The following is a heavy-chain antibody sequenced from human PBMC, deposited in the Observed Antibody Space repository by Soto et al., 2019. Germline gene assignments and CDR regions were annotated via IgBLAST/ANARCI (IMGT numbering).Heavy chain of an antibody. Sequence: PSQTLSLTCAISGDSVSSISAAWNWIRQSPSRGLEWLGRTYYRSKWYNDYAVSVKSRITINPDTSKNQFSLQLNSVTPEDTAVYYCARVAAARYCSGGSCYRAEYFQHWGQGTLVTVSS. J-gene: IGHJ1*01. CDR3: ARVAAARYCSGGSCYRAEYFQH. CDR2: TYYRSKWYN. D-gene: IGHD2-15*01. CDR1: GDSVSSISAA. V-gene: IGHV6-1*01.